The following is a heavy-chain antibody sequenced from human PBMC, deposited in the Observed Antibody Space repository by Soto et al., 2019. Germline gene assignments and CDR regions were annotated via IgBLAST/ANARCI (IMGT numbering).Heavy chain of an antibody. CDR3: ARGYSGYDYNFDY. J-gene: IGHJ4*02. CDR2: IFNSGSA. CDR1: GVVAFSGSCY. V-gene: IGHV4-31*03. D-gene: IGHD5-12*01. Sequence: TLSLTCSVSGVVAFSGSCYWSWIRHRPGKGLECLGYIFNSGSAYYNPSLRSRVTISIDTSKDEFSLTLSSVTAADTAVYFCARGYSGYDYNFDYWGQGISVTVSS.